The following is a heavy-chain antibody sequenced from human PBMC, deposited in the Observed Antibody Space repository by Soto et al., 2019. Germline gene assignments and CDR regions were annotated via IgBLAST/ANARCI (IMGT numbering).Heavy chain of an antibody. D-gene: IGHD3-16*02. Sequence: SETLCLTCTVSGGSISSYYWSWIRQPPGKGLEWIGYIYYSGSTNYNASLKSRVTISVDTSKNQFSLTLSSVTAADTAVYSCGRSRARASLFLRSIDYWGQGTLVTVSS. CDR3: GRSRARASLFLRSIDY. V-gene: IGHV4-59*01. J-gene: IGHJ4*02. CDR1: GGSISSYY. CDR2: IYYSGST.